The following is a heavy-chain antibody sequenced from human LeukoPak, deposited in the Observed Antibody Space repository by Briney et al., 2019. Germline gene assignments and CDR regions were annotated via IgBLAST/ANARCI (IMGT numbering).Heavy chain of an antibody. CDR1: GGSISSSSYY. CDR2: INHSGST. CDR3: ARQKEGSGIAVAGYGPSYYYMDV. D-gene: IGHD6-19*01. Sequence: TSETLSLTCTVSGGSISSSSYYWSWIRQPPGKGLEWIGEINHSGSTNYNPSLKSRVTISVDTSKNQFSLKLSSVTAADTAVYYCARQKEGSGIAVAGYGPSYYYMDVWGKGTTVTISS. J-gene: IGHJ6*03. V-gene: IGHV4-39*01.